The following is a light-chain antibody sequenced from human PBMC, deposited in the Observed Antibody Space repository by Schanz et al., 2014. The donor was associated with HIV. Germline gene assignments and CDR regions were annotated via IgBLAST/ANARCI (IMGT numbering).Light chain of an antibody. CDR3: QQYGSSRRT. J-gene: IGKJ1*01. V-gene: IGKV3-20*01. CDR1: QTVRNN. Sequence: EIVLAQFPVTLSVSPGEKATLTCRASQTVRNNLAWYQQKPGQAPRLLIHGASTRATGIPDRFSGSGSGTDFTLTISRLEPEDFAVYYCQQYGSSRRTFGQGTKVEIK. CDR2: GAS.